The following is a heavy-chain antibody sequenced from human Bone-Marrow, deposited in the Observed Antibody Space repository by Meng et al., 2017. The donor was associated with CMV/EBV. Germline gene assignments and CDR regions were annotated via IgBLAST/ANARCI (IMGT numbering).Heavy chain of an antibody. CDR1: GFTFSSYA. J-gene: IGHJ5*02. D-gene: IGHD3-22*01. V-gene: IGHV3-30-3*01. Sequence: GGSLRLSCAASGFTFSSYAMHWVRQAPGKGLEWVAVISYDGSNKYYADSVKGRFTISRDNSKNTLYLQMNSLRAEDTAVYYCARIDSSGYNNWFDPWGQGTLVTVPS. CDR2: ISYDGSNK. CDR3: ARIDSSGYNNWFDP.